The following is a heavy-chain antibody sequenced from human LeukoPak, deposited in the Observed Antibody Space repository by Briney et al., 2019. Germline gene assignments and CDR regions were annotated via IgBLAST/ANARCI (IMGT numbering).Heavy chain of an antibody. D-gene: IGHD4-17*01. CDR3: ARDRTVTTPGYFQH. V-gene: IGHV3-48*03. CDR1: GFTFSSYE. Sequence: GGSLRLSCAASGFTFSSYEMNWVRQAPGKGLEWVSYISSSGSTIYYADSVKGRFTISRDNAKNSLYLQMNSLRAEGTAVYYCARDRTVTTPGYFQHWGQGTLVTVSS. J-gene: IGHJ1*01. CDR2: ISSSGSTI.